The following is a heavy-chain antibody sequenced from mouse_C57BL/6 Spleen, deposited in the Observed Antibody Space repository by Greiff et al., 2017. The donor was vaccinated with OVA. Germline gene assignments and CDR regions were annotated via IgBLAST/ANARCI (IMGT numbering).Heavy chain of an antibody. V-gene: IGHV1-76*01. CDR1: GYTFTDYY. Sequence: QVQLKESGAELVRPGASVKLSCKASGYTFTDYYINWVKQRPGQGLEWIARIYPGSGNTYYNEKFKGKATLTAEKSSSTAYMQLSSLTSEDSAVYFCALITTVVAYYFDYWGQGTTLTVSS. D-gene: IGHD1-1*01. CDR3: ALITTVVAYYFDY. J-gene: IGHJ2*01. CDR2: IYPGSGNT.